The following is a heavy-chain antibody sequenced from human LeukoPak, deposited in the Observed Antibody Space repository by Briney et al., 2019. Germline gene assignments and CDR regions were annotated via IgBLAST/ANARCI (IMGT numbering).Heavy chain of an antibody. CDR2: IKQDGSAK. CDR1: GFNFNNYW. CDR3: ARVPAMWYGDLNWYFDL. V-gene: IGHV3-7*05. Sequence: HPGGSLRLSCAASGFNFNNYWMAWVRQAPGKGLEWVANIKQDGSAKFYVDSVKGRFTISRDNAKNSLYLQMNSLRAEDTAVYYCARVPAMWYGDLNWYFDLWGRGTLVTVSS. J-gene: IGHJ2*01. D-gene: IGHD4-17*01.